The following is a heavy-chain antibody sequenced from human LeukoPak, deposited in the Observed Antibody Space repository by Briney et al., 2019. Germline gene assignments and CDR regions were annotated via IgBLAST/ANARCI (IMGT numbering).Heavy chain of an antibody. CDR2: IKSKTDGGTT. J-gene: IGHJ4*02. D-gene: IGHD6-19*01. Sequence: GGSQRLSCAASGFTFSNAWMSWVRQAPGKGLEWVGRIKSKTDGGTTDYAAPVKGRFTISRDDSKNTLYLQMNSLKTEDTAVYYCTSRSIAVAGRGDCWGQGTLVTVSS. CDR3: TSRSIAVAGRGDC. CDR1: GFTFSNAW. V-gene: IGHV3-15*01.